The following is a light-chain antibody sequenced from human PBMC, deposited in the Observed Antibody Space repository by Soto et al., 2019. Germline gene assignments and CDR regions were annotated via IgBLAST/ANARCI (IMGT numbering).Light chain of an antibody. Sequence: EIVMTQSPATLSVSPGERATLSCRANQSVSSNLAWYQQKPGQAPRLLIYGASTRATGVPARFSGSGSGTEFTLIISSLQSEDFVVYYCQQYNNWPRTFGQGTKVEIK. CDR1: QSVSSN. CDR3: QQYNNWPRT. V-gene: IGKV3-15*01. J-gene: IGKJ1*01. CDR2: GAS.